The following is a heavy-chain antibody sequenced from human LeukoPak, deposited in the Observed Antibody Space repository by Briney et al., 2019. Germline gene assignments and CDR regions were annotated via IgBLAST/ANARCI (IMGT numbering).Heavy chain of an antibody. CDR3: VTYSCGYNYYYYYMDV. CDR1: GFTFSTYG. CDR2: IRYDGSNK. V-gene: IGHV3-30*02. Sequence: PGGSLRLSCAASGFTFSTYGMHWVRRAPGKGLEWVAFIRYDGSNKYYADSVKGRFTISRDNSKNTLYLQMNSLRAEDTAVYYCVTYSCGYNYYYYYMDVWGKGTTVTISS. D-gene: IGHD5-18*01. J-gene: IGHJ6*03.